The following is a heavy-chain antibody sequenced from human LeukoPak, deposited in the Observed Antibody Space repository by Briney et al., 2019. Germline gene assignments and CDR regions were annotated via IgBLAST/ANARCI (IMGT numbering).Heavy chain of an antibody. Sequence: TGGSLRLSCVASGFSFSSYSMNWVRQAPGKGLEWVSYVSFSSRTIYYADSVKGRFTISRNNAANSLYLQMNSLRDEDTGVYFCARDLWETYYYGMDVWGQGTTVTVSS. CDR1: GFSFSSYS. V-gene: IGHV3-48*02. CDR2: VSFSSRTI. CDR3: ARDLWETYYYGMDV. J-gene: IGHJ6*02. D-gene: IGHD1-26*01.